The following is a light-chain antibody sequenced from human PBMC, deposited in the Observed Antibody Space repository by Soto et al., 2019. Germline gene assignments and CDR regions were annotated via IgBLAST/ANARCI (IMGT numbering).Light chain of an antibody. Sequence: QSALAQPRSVSGSPGQLLTISCTGTSSDVDDYRHVSWYQQYPGKAPKLVIYDGNKRPSGVPDRFSGSNSGNTASLTISGLQAEDEADYYCCSYVTTPEIFGTGTKATVL. CDR2: DGN. CDR3: CSYVTTPEI. J-gene: IGLJ1*01. V-gene: IGLV2-11*01. CDR1: SSDVDDYRH.